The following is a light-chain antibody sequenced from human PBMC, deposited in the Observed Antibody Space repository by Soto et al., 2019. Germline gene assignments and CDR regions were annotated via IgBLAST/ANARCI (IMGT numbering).Light chain of an antibody. J-gene: IGKJ1*01. CDR3: HQYDHWPQT. CDR2: GAA. V-gene: IGKV3-15*01. Sequence: ERMMTQSPDTLSVSPGESATLSCTASQNVGDNLAWYQQRPGQAPRLLIHGAATRAPGIPARFSGSGSGTDFTLTISSLQSEDFAVYYCHQYDHWPQTFGQGTKVDIK. CDR1: QNVGDN.